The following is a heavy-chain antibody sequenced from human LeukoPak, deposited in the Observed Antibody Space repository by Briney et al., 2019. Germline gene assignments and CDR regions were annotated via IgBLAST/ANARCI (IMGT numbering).Heavy chain of an antibody. CDR3: ARGSTAAAPGWVY. Sequence: PGGSLRLSCAASGFSFTDYAMSWARQPPGKGLEWVSAVSGHGDTTDYVDSVKGRFTISRDNSRNTVHLQIDSLRIEDTGMYYCARGSTAAAPGWVYWGHGTLVTVSS. CDR1: GFSFTDYA. CDR2: VSGHGDTT. D-gene: IGHD6-19*01. V-gene: IGHV3-23*01. J-gene: IGHJ4*01.